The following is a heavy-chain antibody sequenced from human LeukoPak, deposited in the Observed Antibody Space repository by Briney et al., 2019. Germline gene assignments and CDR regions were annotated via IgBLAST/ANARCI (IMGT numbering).Heavy chain of an antibody. D-gene: IGHD2-21*02. CDR2: IRGKPHDGT. CDR1: GFSFGDYA. V-gene: IGHV3-49*04. CDR3: TRGAVTDHGDGQYFQY. Sequence: PGGSLRLSCAASGFSFGDYAMSWVRQAPGKGLEWVGFIRGKPHDGTEYAASVKGRFTISRDDSTSIAYLQMNSLKIEDTAVYYCTRGAVTDHGDGQYFQYWGQGTLVTVSS. J-gene: IGHJ1*01.